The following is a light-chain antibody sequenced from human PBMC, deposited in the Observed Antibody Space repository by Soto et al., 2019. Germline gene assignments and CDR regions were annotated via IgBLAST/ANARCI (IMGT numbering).Light chain of an antibody. CDR1: QSVSSN. J-gene: IGKJ4*01. V-gene: IGKV3-15*01. CDR2: GAS. CDR3: HQYNNWPPFT. Sequence: EIVMTQSPATLSVSPGERATLSCRASQSVSSNLAWYQQKPGQAPRLLIYGASTRATGIPARFSGSGSGTKFALTIHVLQPADFAVSSCHQYNNWPPFTFGEGTKVEIK.